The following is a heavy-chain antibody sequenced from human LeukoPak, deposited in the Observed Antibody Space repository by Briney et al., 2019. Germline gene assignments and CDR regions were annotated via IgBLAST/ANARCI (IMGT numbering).Heavy chain of an antibody. CDR1: GFTFSDYA. CDR3: ARAKNKNMATVIDY. V-gene: IGHV3-30*04. D-gene: IGHD5-24*01. Sequence: GGSLRLSCAASGFTFSDYALHWVRQPPGKGLEWLTLISYGGRSKYYADSVRGRFTVSRDNSKNTLDLQMNAVRPEDTAVYYCARAKNKNMATVIDYWGQGTLVTVSS. J-gene: IGHJ4*02. CDR2: ISYGGRSK.